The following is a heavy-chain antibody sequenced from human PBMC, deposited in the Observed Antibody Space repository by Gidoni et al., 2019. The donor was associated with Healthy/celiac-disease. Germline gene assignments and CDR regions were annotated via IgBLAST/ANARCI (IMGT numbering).Heavy chain of an antibody. CDR1: GFTFSSYE. V-gene: IGHV3-48*03. CDR3: ARDGPTFLDDAFDI. CDR2: ISSSGSTI. D-gene: IGHD3-3*02. J-gene: IGHJ3*02. Sequence: EVQLVESGGGLVQPGGSLRLSCAASGFTFSSYEMNWVRQAPGKGLEWVSYISSSGSTIYYADSVKGRFTISRDNAKNSLYLQMNSLRAEDTAVYYCARDGPTFLDDAFDIWGQGTMVTVSS.